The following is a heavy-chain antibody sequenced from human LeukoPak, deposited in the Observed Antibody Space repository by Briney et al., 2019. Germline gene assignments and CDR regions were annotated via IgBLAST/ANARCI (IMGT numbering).Heavy chain of an antibody. J-gene: IGHJ5*01. CDR3: ATGGIISNYWPDS. D-gene: IGHD3-16*02. V-gene: IGHV1-69*05. Sequence: SVTVSCRASGGSFSTNTINWLRQAPGQGLEWMGGLIPIFDTTNYGPKFQGRVTITTDNSTSAVYMELRRLTSEDTAVYYCATGGIISNYWPDSWGQGTPVTVSS. CDR1: GGSFSTNT. CDR2: LIPIFDTT.